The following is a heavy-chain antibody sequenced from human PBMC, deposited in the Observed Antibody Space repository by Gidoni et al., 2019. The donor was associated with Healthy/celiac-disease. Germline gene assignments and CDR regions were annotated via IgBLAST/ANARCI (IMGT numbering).Heavy chain of an antibody. CDR2: IIPIFGTA. Sequence: QVQLVQSGAEVKKPGSSVTVSCKASGGTFSSYAISWVRQAPGQGLEWMGGIIPIFGTANYAKKFQGRVTITADKSTSTAYMELSSLRSEDTAGYYCARGESELPYYYYYMDVWGKGTTVTVSS. V-gene: IGHV1-69*06. D-gene: IGHD3-10*01. CDR3: ARGESELPYYYYYMDV. CDR1: GGTFSSYA. J-gene: IGHJ6*03.